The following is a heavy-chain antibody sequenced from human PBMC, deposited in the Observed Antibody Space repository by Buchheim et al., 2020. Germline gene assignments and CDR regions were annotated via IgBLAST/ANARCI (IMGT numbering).Heavy chain of an antibody. D-gene: IGHD3-9*01. J-gene: IGHJ3*02. CDR2: INHSGST. CDR1: GGSFSGYY. Sequence: QVQLQQWGAGLLKPSETLSLTCAVYGGSFSGYYWSWIRQPPGKGLEWIGEINHSGSTNYNPSLKSRATISVDTSKNPFSLQLSSVTAADTAVYYCARGRDILRYFDWLAAFDIWGQGT. CDR3: ARGRDILRYFDWLAAFDI. V-gene: IGHV4-34*01.